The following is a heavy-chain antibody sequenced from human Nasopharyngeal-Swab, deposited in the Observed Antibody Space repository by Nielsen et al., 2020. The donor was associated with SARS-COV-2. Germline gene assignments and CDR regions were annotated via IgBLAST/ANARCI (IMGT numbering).Heavy chain of an antibody. J-gene: IGHJ3*02. Sequence: GESLKISCAASGFTFSDYPMYWLRQAPGQGLEWVAVITYVGRHAAYADSVRGRFTISRDNSNNTVYLQMNSLRGEDTAVYYCTRVDVHDAFDMWGQGTMVTVSS. V-gene: IGHV3-30*04. CDR3: TRVDVHDAFDM. CDR2: ITYVGRHA. CDR1: GFTFSDYP. D-gene: IGHD3-16*01.